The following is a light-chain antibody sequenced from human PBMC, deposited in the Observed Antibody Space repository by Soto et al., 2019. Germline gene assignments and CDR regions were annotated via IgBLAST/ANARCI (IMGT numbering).Light chain of an antibody. CDR1: SSYVGNGYDS. CDR3: SSYTVSVAPYV. Sequence: QSVLTQPGSVSGSPGQSLTISCSGSSSYVGNGYDSVSWYQQHPGKAPKLIIYEVTNRPSGVSSRFSGSKSGNTASLTISGLQAEDEADYYRSSYTVSVAPYVFGTGTKGTVL. CDR2: EVT. J-gene: IGLJ1*01. V-gene: IGLV2-14*01.